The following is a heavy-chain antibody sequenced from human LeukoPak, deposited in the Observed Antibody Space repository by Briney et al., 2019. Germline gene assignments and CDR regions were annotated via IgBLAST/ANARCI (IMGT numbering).Heavy chain of an antibody. CDR2: IYYSGNT. Sequence: PSETLSLTCTVSGGSISSYYWSWIRQPPGKGLEWIGYIYYSGNTNYNPSLKSRVTISVDTSKNQFSLKLSSVTAADTAVYYCARVHSSSWPRFFDYWGQGTLVTVPS. J-gene: IGHJ4*02. CDR1: GGSISSYY. CDR3: ARVHSSSWPRFFDY. V-gene: IGHV4-59*08. D-gene: IGHD6-13*01.